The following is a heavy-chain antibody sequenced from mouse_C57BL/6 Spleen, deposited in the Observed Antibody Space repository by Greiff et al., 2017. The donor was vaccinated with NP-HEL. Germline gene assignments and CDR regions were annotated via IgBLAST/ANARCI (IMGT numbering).Heavy chain of an antibody. CDR3: ARGRTGTGDFDV. D-gene: IGHD4-1*01. J-gene: IGHJ1*03. Sequence: QVQLQQPGAELVKPGASVKMSCKASGYTFTSYWITWVKQRPGQGLEWIGDIYPGSGSTNYNEKFKSKATLTVDTSSSTAYMQLSSLTSEDSAVYYGARGRTGTGDFDVWGTGTTVTVSS. V-gene: IGHV1-55*01. CDR1: GYTFTSYW. CDR2: IYPGSGST.